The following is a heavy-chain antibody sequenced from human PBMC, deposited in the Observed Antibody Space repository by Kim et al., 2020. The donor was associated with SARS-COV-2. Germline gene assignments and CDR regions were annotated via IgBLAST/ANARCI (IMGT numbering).Heavy chain of an antibody. J-gene: IGHJ6*01. CDR1: GFTFSSYG. Sequence: GGSLRLSCAASGFTFSSYGMHWVRQAPGKGLEWVALIWYDGSNKYYADSVRGRFTISRDNSKKTLYLQMNSLRAEDTAVYYCAKDRRISQDYVYYYGMDV. V-gene: IGHV3-33*06. CDR3: AKDRRISQDYVYYYGMDV. CDR2: IWYDGSNK. D-gene: IGHD3-16*01.